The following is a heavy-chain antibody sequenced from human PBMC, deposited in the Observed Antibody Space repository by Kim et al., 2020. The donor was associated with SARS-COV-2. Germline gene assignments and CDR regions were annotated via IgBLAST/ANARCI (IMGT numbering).Heavy chain of an antibody. Sequence: GESLKISCKASGYIFTNYWIGWVRQMPGTGLEWMGNIYTGDYDTKYSPSFQGQVTISADKSISTAYLHWSSLKASDTAVYYCARSGYNTQLASDFWGQGTLVTVSS. J-gene: IGHJ4*02. CDR1: GYIFTNYW. V-gene: IGHV5-51*01. CDR2: IYTGDYDT. CDR3: ARSGYNTQLASDF. D-gene: IGHD5-12*01.